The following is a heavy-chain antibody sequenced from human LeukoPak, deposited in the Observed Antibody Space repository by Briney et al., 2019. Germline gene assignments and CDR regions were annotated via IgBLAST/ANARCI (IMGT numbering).Heavy chain of an antibody. CDR1: GGSVSSGSYY. CDR3: ARGGRSSSWYVRPFDY. J-gene: IGHJ4*02. V-gene: IGHV4-39*07. CDR2: INHSGST. D-gene: IGHD6-13*01. Sequence: KPSETLSLTCTVSGGSVSSGSYYWSWIRQPPGKGLEWIGEINHSGSTNYNPSLKSRVTISVDTSKNQFSLKLSSVTAADTAVYYCARGGRSSSWYVRPFDYWGQGTLVTVSS.